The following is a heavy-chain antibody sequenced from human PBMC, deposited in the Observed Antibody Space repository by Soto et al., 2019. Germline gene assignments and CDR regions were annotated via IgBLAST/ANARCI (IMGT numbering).Heavy chain of an antibody. J-gene: IGHJ6*02. D-gene: IGHD3-22*01. CDR2: IYYSGST. Sequence: QVHLQESGPELVKPSETLSLTCRVSGVSLTSHYWTWIRQSPGKGVEWIGYIYYSGSTNYSPSLKSRLTMSIDTPSNQFSLNLSSVTAADTAIYYCARLRDRSGTASIYNGMDVWGPGTIVTVSS. V-gene: IGHV4-59*11. CDR3: ARLRDRSGTASIYNGMDV. CDR1: GVSLTSHY.